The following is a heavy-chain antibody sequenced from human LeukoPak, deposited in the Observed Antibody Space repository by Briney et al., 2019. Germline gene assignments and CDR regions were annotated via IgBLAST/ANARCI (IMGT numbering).Heavy chain of an antibody. CDR1: GFAFSSYE. CDR2: ISGSGSPI. Sequence: GGSLRLSCAASGFAFSSYEMNWIRQAPGRGLEWVSYISGSGSPIYYADSVKGRFTISRDNAKNSLSLQMNSLRVEDTAVYYCARDGLYSSSWYEVLFDYWGQGTLVTVSS. J-gene: IGHJ4*02. V-gene: IGHV3-48*03. CDR3: ARDGLYSSSWYEVLFDY. D-gene: IGHD6-13*01.